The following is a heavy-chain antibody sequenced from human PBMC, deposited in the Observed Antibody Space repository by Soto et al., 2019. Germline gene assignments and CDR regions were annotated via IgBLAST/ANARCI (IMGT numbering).Heavy chain of an antibody. CDR1: GASINSGDYY. J-gene: IGHJ3*01. V-gene: IGHV4-30-4*01. D-gene: IGHD3-22*01. CDR2: IYYSGSI. CDR3: ATVPTYYYDGSGYANAFDV. Sequence: QVQLQESGPGLVKPSQTLSLTCTVSGASINSGDYYWSWIRQPPGKGLEWVGYIYYSGSIYHNPSPKNRVIISVDTPKNQFSLKLSAVTAADTAVYYCATVPTYYYDGSGYANAFDVWGQGTMVTVSS.